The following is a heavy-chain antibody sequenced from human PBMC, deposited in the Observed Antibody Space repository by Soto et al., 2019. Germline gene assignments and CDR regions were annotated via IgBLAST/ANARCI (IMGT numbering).Heavy chain of an antibody. CDR1: GGTFSSYA. J-gene: IGHJ6*02. Sequence: QVQLVQSGAEVKKPGSSVKVSCKASGGTFSSYAISWVRQAPGQGLEWMGWMNPNSGNTGYAQKFQGRVTMTRNTSISTAYMELSSLRSEDTAVYYCASFGTYQLLPNGMDVWGQGTTVTVSS. CDR3: ASFGTYQLLPNGMDV. V-gene: IGHV1-8*02. D-gene: IGHD2-2*01. CDR2: MNPNSGNT.